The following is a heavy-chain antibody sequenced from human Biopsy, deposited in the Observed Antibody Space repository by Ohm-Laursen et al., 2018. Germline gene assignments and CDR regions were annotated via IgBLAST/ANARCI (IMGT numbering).Heavy chain of an antibody. CDR1: GCSISSSTTYY. V-gene: IGHV4-39*01. CDR2: IYNTETT. Sequence: SQTLSLTCTVSGCSISSSTTYYWAWLRQPPGKGLVWIGSIYNTETTFYNPSLKGRVPISVDASTNQFSLKVSSVTAADTALYFCARHPTGFWFDPWGHGTLVTVSS. CDR3: ARHPTGFWFDP. J-gene: IGHJ5*02.